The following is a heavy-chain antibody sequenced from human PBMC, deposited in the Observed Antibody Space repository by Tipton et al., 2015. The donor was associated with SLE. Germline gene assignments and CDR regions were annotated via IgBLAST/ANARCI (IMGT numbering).Heavy chain of an antibody. CDR1: GGSVSHGSYY. D-gene: IGHD3-22*01. Sequence: TLSLTCTVFGGSVSHGSYYLTWIRQPAGKGLEYIGQIYTSGNINYNPSLRSRVTISVDTSTNQFSLRLTSLTAADTAVYYCARAGDYYDSVGFGFYYYGLDVWGQGTTVIVSS. V-gene: IGHV4-61*09. CDR2: IYTSGNI. J-gene: IGHJ6*02. CDR3: ARAGDYYDSVGFGFYYYGLDV.